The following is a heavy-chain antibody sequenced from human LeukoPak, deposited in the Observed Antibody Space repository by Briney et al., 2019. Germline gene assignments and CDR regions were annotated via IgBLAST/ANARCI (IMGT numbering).Heavy chain of an antibody. CDR1: GFTVSSSY. V-gene: IGHV3-53*01. J-gene: IGHJ2*01. CDR2: INSGGNA. CDR3: ARSQGGTMSLRHFDL. D-gene: IGHD3-22*01. Sequence: GGSLRLSCAASGFTVSSSYMNWVRQAPGKGLEWVSVINSGGNAYYAASVKGRFTISRDNSKNMLYLQMNSLKADDTAVYYCARSQGGTMSLRHFDLWGRGTLVTVSS.